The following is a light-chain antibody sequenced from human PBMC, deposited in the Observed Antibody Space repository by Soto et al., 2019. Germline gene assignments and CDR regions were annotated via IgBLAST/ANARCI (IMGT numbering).Light chain of an antibody. CDR3: QRTYRTPLT. V-gene: IGKV1-39*01. Sequence: DIQMTQSPSSLSASVGDRVTITCRAGQYIGRYLNWYQQKPGKAPKLLIYAASSLHSGVPSRFSGSGSGTDFTLTISSLQPEDFATYSCQRTYRTPLTFGGGTKVDIK. CDR2: AAS. CDR1: QYIGRY. J-gene: IGKJ4*01.